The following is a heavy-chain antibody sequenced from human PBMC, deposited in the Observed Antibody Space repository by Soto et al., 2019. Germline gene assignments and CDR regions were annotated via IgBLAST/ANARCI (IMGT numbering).Heavy chain of an antibody. Sequence: QVQLVESGGGVVQPGRSLRLSCAASGFTFSSYAMHWVRQAPGKGLEWVAVISYDGSNKYYADSVKGRFTISRDNSKNTLYLQMNSLRAEDTAVYYCGRGGFYLWGHGSLVTDSS. CDR1: GFTFSSYA. V-gene: IGHV3-30-3*01. CDR3: GRGGFYL. CDR2: ISYDGSNK. J-gene: IGHJ2*01.